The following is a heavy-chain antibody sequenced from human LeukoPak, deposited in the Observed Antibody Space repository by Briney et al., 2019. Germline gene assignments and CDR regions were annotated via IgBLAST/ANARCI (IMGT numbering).Heavy chain of an antibody. CDR1: GGTFSTNA. CDR2: IIPVVGIA. J-gene: IGHJ6*02. CDR3: ARIKAVRVPVAIDAYYSYGMDV. V-gene: IGHV1-69*04. Sequence: GASVKVSCKASGGTFSTNAISWVRQAPGQGLEWMGRIIPVVGIANYAQKFQGRLTITADTSTTTAYMELSSLRSEDTAVYYCARIKAVRVPVAIDAYYSYGMDVWGQGATVSVSS. D-gene: IGHD2-2*02.